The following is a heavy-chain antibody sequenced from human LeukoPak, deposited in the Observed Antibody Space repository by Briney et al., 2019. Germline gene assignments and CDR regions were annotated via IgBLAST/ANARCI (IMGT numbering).Heavy chain of an antibody. D-gene: IGHD3-22*01. CDR1: GFTFSSYA. J-gene: IGHJ4*02. Sequence: GGSLRLSCAASGFTFSSYAMSWVRQAPGKGLEWVSAISSSGGSTYYADSVKGRFTISRDNSKNTLYLQMNSLRAEDTAVYYCAKVWATYYYDSSGSFDYWGQGTLVTVSS. V-gene: IGHV3-23*01. CDR3: AKVWATYYYDSSGSFDY. CDR2: ISSSGGST.